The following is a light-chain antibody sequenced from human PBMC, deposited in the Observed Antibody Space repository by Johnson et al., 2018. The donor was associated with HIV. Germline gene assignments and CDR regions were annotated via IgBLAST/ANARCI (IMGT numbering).Light chain of an antibody. CDR1: SSNIGNNY. J-gene: IGLJ1*01. CDR2: DND. Sequence: QSVLTQPPSVSAAPGQTVTISCSGSSSNIGNNYVSWYHHLPGTAPKLLIYDNDKRPSGTPDRFSGSKSATSATLGITGLQTGDEADYYCGTWETSLSAGLLYVFGPGTKFTVL. V-gene: IGLV1-51*01. CDR3: GTWETSLSAGLLYV.